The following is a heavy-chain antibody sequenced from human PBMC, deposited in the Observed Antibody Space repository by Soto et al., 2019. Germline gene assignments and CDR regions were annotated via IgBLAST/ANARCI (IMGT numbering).Heavy chain of an antibody. D-gene: IGHD6-25*01. CDR3: XXXXXLQAADRNRWFDA. CDR2: IYYTGST. J-gene: IGHJ5*01. CDR1: GDSINNRSYS. Sequence: QLQLQASGPGLVKPAETLSLSCTVSGDSINNRSYSWGWIRRPAGKGLEWIGSIYYTGSTNYNPSLKSRVXXXXXTXXXXXXXXXXXXXXXXXXXXXXXXXXXLQAADRNRWFDAWGPGTLVTVSS. V-gene: IGHV4-39*01.